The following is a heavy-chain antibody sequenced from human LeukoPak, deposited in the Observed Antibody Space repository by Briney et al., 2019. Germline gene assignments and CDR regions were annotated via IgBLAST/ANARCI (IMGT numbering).Heavy chain of an antibody. Sequence: GGSLRLSCAASGFTVSSNYMSWVRQAPGKGLERVSVIYSGGSTYYADSVKGRFTISRDNSKNTLYLQMNSLRAEDTAVYYCARDVSGLVDAFDIWGQGTMVTVSS. CDR3: ARDVSGLVDAFDI. V-gene: IGHV3-66*01. CDR1: GFTVSSNY. J-gene: IGHJ3*02. CDR2: IYSGGST. D-gene: IGHD6-19*01.